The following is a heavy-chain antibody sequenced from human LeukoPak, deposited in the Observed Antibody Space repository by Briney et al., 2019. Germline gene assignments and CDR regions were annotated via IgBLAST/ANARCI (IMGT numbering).Heavy chain of an antibody. CDR2: IYTSGGT. V-gene: IGHV4-4*07. Sequence: KPSETLSLTCTVSGGSISSYYWTWVRQPAGKGLEWIGRIYTSGGTNYNPSLKSRVTMSVDTSENRFSLKLTSVTAADTAVYYCARAPSYNSARLDVWGQGTTVTVSS. D-gene: IGHD1-1*01. CDR1: GGSISSYY. CDR3: ARAPSYNSARLDV. J-gene: IGHJ6*02.